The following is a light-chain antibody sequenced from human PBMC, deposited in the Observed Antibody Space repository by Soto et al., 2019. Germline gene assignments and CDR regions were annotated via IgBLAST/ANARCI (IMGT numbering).Light chain of an antibody. V-gene: IGLV2-8*01. CDR1: SSDVGAYNY. CDR2: EVS. Sequence: QSVLTQPPSASGSPGQSVTISCTGTSSDVGAYNYVSWYQQLPGKAPKLIIYEVSKRPSGVPDRSSGSKSGNTASLTVSGLQAEDDADYYCTSYAGTYSFFYVFGTGTKVTVL. CDR3: TSYAGTYSFFYV. J-gene: IGLJ1*01.